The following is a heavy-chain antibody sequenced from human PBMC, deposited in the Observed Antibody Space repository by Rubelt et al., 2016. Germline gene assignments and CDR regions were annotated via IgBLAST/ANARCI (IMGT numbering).Heavy chain of an antibody. CDR1: GYTFTSYG. Sequence: QVQLVQSGAEVKKPGASVKVSCKASGYTFTSYGISWVRQAPGQGLEWIGWISAYNGNTNYAQKLQGRVTMTRDTSTSTVYMELSSLRSEDTAVYYCARGLITMVRGVIDYWGQGTLVTVSS. D-gene: IGHD3-10*01. J-gene: IGHJ4*02. CDR3: ARGLITMVRGVIDY. V-gene: IGHV1-18*01. CDR2: ISAYNGNT.